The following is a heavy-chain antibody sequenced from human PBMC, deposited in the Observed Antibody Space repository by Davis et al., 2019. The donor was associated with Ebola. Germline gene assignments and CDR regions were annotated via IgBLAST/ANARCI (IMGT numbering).Heavy chain of an antibody. V-gene: IGHV3-73*01. J-gene: IGHJ6*02. CDR3: TRQLTLVPAAIAGDYYYYYGMDV. Sequence: GGSLRLSCAASGFTFSGSAMHWVRQASGKGLEWVGRIRSKANSYATAYAASVKGRFTISRDDSKNTAYLQMNSLKTEDTAVYYCTRQLTLVPAAIAGDYYYYYGMDVWGQGTTVTVSS. CDR1: GFTFSGSA. D-gene: IGHD2-2*01. CDR2: IRSKANSYAT.